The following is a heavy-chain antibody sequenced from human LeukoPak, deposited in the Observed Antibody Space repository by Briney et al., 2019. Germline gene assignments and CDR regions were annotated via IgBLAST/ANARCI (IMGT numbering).Heavy chain of an antibody. Sequence: SETLSLTCAVYGGSFSGYYWSWIRQPPGKGLEWIGSIYYSGSTYYNPSLKSRVTISVDASKNQFSLKLSSVTAADTAVYYCARLSTPPASLRYFDWLPDGTVRRLPNYFDYWGQGTLVTVSS. V-gene: IGHV4-34*01. CDR1: GGSFSGYY. CDR3: ARLSTPPASLRYFDWLPDGTVRRLPNYFDY. D-gene: IGHD3-9*01. CDR2: IYYSGST. J-gene: IGHJ4*02.